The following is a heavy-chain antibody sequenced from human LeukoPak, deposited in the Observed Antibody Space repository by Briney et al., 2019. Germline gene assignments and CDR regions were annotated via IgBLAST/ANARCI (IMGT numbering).Heavy chain of an antibody. Sequence: ASVKVSCKASGGTFSSYAISWVRQAPGQGLEWMGGIIPVFGTANYAQKFQARVTITADESTSTAYMELSSLRSEDTAVYYCARGGSYRSYYYYYMDVWGKGTTVTISS. J-gene: IGHJ6*03. V-gene: IGHV1-69*13. CDR2: IIPVFGTA. CDR3: ARGGSYRSYYYYYMDV. D-gene: IGHD3-10*01. CDR1: GGTFSSYA.